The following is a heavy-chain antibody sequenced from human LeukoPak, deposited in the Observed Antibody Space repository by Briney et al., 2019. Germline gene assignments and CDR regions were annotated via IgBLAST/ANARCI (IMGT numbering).Heavy chain of an antibody. CDR1: GYTFTTYG. Sequence: GASVKVSCKASGYTFTTYGINWVRQAPGQGLEWMGWISAYNGNTNYAQNVQGRVTMSTDTSTSTAYMELRSLRSDDTAFYYCARDLIAARPGWFDPWGQGTLVTVSS. V-gene: IGHV1-18*01. CDR2: ISAYNGNT. CDR3: ARDLIAARPGWFDP. D-gene: IGHD6-6*01. J-gene: IGHJ5*02.